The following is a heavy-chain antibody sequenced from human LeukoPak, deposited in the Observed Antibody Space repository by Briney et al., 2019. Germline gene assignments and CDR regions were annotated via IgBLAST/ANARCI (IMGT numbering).Heavy chain of an antibody. CDR3: ARVKGQQLVRGLNDAFDI. CDR1: GFTFSSYD. CDR2: ISSSSSTI. D-gene: IGHD6-13*01. V-gene: IGHV3-48*01. Sequence: WGSLKLSCAVSGFTFSSYDMNWVRQAPGKGLEWVSYISSSSSTIYYADSVKGRFTVSRDNSKNTLFLQMNSLRAEDTAVYYCARVKGQQLVRGLNDAFDIWGQGTMVTVSS. J-gene: IGHJ3*02.